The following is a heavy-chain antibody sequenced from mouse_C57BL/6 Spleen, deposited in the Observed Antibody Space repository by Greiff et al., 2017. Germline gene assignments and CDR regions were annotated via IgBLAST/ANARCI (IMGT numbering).Heavy chain of an antibody. Sequence: QVQLQQSGAELVRPGTSVTVSCTASGYAFTNYLLEWVKPKPGQGLEWIGVINPGSGGTNYNEKFKGKATLTASKSSRPAYMQLSSLTSEDSAVYFCARRDYSNAWFAYWGQGTLVTVSA. CDR3: ARRDYSNAWFAY. CDR1: GYAFTNYL. D-gene: IGHD2-5*01. CDR2: INPGSGGT. J-gene: IGHJ3*01. V-gene: IGHV1-54*01.